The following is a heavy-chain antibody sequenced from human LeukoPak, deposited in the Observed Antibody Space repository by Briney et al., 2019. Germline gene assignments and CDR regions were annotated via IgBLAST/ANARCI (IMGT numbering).Heavy chain of an antibody. CDR1: GYTFTSYG. CDR2: ISAYNGNT. V-gene: IGHV1-18*01. CDR3: ARAWATQTPYYYYMDV. D-gene: IGHD3-16*01. J-gene: IGHJ6*03. Sequence: ASVKVSCKASGYTFTSYGISWVRQAPGQGLEWMGWISAYNGNTNYAQKLQGRVTVTTDTSTSTAYMELRSLRSDDTAVYYCARAWATQTPYYYYMDVWGKGTTVTVSS.